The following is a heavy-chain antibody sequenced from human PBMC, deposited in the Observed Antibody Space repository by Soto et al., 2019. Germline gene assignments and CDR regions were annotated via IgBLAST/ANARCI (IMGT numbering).Heavy chain of an antibody. V-gene: IGHV1-18*01. D-gene: IGHD2-2*01. CDR1: GYTFTSYG. J-gene: IGHJ6*02. CDR2: ISAYNGNT. Sequence: ASVKVSCKASGYTFTSYGISWVRQAPGQGLEWMGWISAYNGNTNYAQKLQGRVTMTTDTSTSTAYMELRSLRSDDPAVYYCARGAPRSPRYCSSTRCGRLYGMDVWGQGTTVTVSS. CDR3: ARGAPRSPRYCSSTRCGRLYGMDV.